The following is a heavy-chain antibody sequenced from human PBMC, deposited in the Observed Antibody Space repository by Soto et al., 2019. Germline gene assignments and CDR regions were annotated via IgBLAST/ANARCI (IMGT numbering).Heavy chain of an antibody. J-gene: IGHJ5*02. Sequence: EVQLVESGGGLVQPGGSLRLSCAASGFSFRNYWMSWVRQAPGKGLEWVLSIKHDGSETYSVDSVKGRFTSSRDNAENSVYLQMHSLRADDTAVYFCAKGYGYYVAPWGQGTLVTVSS. CDR3: AKGYGYYVAP. D-gene: IGHD1-26*01. CDR1: GFSFRNYW. CDR2: IKHDGSET. V-gene: IGHV3-7*03.